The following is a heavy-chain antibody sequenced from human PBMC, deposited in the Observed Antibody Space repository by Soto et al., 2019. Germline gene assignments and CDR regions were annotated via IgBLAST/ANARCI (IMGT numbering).Heavy chain of an antibody. V-gene: IGHV4-59*08. CDR2: IYNSGST. D-gene: IGHD6-13*01. J-gene: IGHJ4*02. CDR1: GGSISSYY. CDR3: ARGSTGYSSSWYRY. Sequence: QVQLQESGPGLVKPSETLSLTCTVSGGSISSYYWSWIRQPPGKGLEWIGYIYNSGSTNYNPSLKSRVTTSVDTPKNQFSRKLSSVTAADTAVYYCARGSTGYSSSWYRYWGQGTLVTVSS.